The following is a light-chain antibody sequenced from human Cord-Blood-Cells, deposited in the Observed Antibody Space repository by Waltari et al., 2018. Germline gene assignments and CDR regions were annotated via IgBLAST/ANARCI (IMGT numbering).Light chain of an antibody. CDR3: GTCDSSLSAWV. J-gene: IGLJ3*02. CDR1: RSNIGDNY. V-gene: IGLV1-51*01. CDR2: DNN. Sequence: QSVLTQPPPVSAAPGQKVTISRSGSRSNIGDNYVSWYQQLPGTAPKLLIYDNNKRPSGIPDRFSGSKSGTSATLGITGLQTEDEADYYCGTCDSSLSAWVFGGGTKLTVL.